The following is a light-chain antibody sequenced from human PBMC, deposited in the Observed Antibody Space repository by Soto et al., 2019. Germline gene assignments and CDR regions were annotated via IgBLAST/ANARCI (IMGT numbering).Light chain of an antibody. V-gene: IGKV1-6*01. CDR3: LQDYGDSWT. CDR1: RDVGSD. CDR2: AAS. J-gene: IGKJ1*01. Sequence: MTQSPSSLSASVGEKIIITCRASRDVGSDVSGYQQKPGQAPKLLIYAASNLYTGVPSRFSGSRSGTEFTLTISSLQPEDFASYYCLQDYGDSWTFGQGTKVEIE.